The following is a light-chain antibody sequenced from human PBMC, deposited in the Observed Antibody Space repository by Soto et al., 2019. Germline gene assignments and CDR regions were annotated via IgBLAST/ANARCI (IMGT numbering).Light chain of an antibody. J-gene: IGKJ3*01. CDR3: QQFNSYPL. CDR1: QGISSA. CDR2: DAS. V-gene: IGKV1-13*02. Sequence: AIQLTQSPSSLSASVGDRVTITCRASQGISSALAWYQQKPGKAPKLLIYDASSLESGVPSRFSGSGSGTDFTLTISSPQPEDFATYYCQQFNSYPLFGPGTKVDIK.